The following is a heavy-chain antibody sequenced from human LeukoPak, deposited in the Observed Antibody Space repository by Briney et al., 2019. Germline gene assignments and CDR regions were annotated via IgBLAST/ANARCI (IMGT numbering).Heavy chain of an antibody. CDR2: IYYSGST. CDR1: GGSISSSSYY. J-gene: IGHJ4*02. Sequence: SETLFLTCTVSGGSISSSSYYWGWIRQPPGKGLEWIGSIYYSGSTNYNPSLKSRVTISVDTSKNQFSLKLSSVTAADTAVYYCASSSLLWFGQDYYFDYWGQGTLVTVSS. D-gene: IGHD3-10*01. V-gene: IGHV4-39*07. CDR3: ASSSLLWFGQDYYFDY.